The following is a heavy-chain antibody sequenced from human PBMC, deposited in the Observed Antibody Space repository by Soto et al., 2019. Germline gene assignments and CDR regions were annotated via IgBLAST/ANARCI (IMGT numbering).Heavy chain of an antibody. CDR1: GFTFSSYA. CDR2: ISGSGGST. D-gene: IGHD6-19*01. Sequence: PGGSLRLSCAASGFTFSSYAMNWVRQAPGKGLEWVSAISGSGGSTYYADSVKGRFTISRDNSKNTLYLQMNSLRAEDTAVYYCAKDSVGQWGSWFDPWGQGTLVTVSS. J-gene: IGHJ5*02. CDR3: AKDSVGQWGSWFDP. V-gene: IGHV3-23*01.